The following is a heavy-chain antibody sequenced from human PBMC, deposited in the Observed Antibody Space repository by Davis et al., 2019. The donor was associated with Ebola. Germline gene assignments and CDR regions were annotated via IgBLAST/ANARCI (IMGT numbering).Heavy chain of an antibody. CDR2: IRSKIYGGTT. CDR1: GFTFSSYW. Sequence: GESLKISCAASGFTFSSYWMSWVRQVPGKGLEWVGFIRSKIYGGTTEYAASVEGRFTISRDDSKSIAYLQMNSLKIEDTAIYYCSRDDYPVWGQGTLVTVSS. D-gene: IGHD4-11*01. CDR3: SRDDYPV. J-gene: IGHJ4*02. V-gene: IGHV3-49*04.